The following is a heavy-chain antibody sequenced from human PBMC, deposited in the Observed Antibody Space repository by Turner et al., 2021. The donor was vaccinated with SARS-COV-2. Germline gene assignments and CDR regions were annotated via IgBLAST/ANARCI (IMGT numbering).Heavy chain of an antibody. V-gene: IGHV3-21*01. CDR1: GFTFSSYS. CDR2: ISSSSSYI. CDR3: ARARWDYYGSSGYYPNAFDI. J-gene: IGHJ3*02. Sequence: EVQLVESGGGLVKPGGSLRLSCAASGFTFSSYSMNWVRQAPGKGLEWVSSISSSSSYIYYADSVKGRFTISRDNAKNSLYLQMNSLKAEDTAVYYCARARWDYYGSSGYYPNAFDIWGQGTMVTVSS. D-gene: IGHD3-22*01.